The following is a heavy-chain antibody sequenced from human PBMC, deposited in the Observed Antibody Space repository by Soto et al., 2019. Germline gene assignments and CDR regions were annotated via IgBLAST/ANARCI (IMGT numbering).Heavy chain of an antibody. J-gene: IGHJ6*02. D-gene: IGHD3-10*01. V-gene: IGHV3-53*01. CDR2: IYSGGST. CDR1: GFTVSSNY. CDR3: ARDRITGNYYYYGMDV. Sequence: EVQLVESGGGLIQPGGSLRLSCAASGFTVSSNYMSWVRQAPGKGLEWVSVIYSGGSTYYADSVKGRCTISRDNSKNTLYLQMNSLRAEDTAVYYCARDRITGNYYYYGMDVWGQGTTVTVSS.